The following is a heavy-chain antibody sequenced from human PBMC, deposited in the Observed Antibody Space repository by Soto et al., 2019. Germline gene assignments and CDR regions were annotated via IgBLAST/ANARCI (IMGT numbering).Heavy chain of an antibody. J-gene: IGHJ4*02. V-gene: IGHV4-30-4*08. CDR1: GGSISSGNYY. D-gene: IGHD2-15*01. CDR3: ATMGTPATGLYFFDY. CDR2: ISYSGST. Sequence: QVQLQESGPGLVKPSQTLSLTCTVSGGSISSGNYYWSWIRQPPGKGLEWIGFISYSGSTYYSTSLKSRVTISVDTSKSQSSLKLSFVTAADTAVYYCATMGTPATGLYFFDYGGQGSLVTVSS.